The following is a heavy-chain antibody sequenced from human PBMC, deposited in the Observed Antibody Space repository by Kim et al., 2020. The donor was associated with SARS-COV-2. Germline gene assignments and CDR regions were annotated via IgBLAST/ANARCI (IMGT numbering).Heavy chain of an antibody. D-gene: IGHD6-13*01. CDR3: ARDSSSRVYYYYYGMDV. Sequence: SETLSLTCTVSGGSISSSSYYWGWIRQPPGKGLEWIGSIYYSGSTYYNPSLKSRVTISVDTSKNQFSLKLSSVTAADTAVYYCARDSSSRVYYYYYGMDVWGQGTTVTVSS. CDR1: GGSISSSSYY. J-gene: IGHJ6*02. V-gene: IGHV4-39*01. CDR2: IYYSGST.